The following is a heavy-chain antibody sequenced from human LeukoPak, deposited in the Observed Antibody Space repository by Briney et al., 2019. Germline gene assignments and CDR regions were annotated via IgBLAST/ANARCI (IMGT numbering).Heavy chain of an antibody. CDR2: IYTSGST. V-gene: IGHV4-39*07. CDR1: GGSISSSSYY. D-gene: IGHD2/OR15-2a*01. CDR3: ARDSRDSYYYYYMDV. Sequence: SETLSLTCTVSGGSISSSSYYWGWIRQPPGKGLEWIGRIYTSGSTNYNPSLKSRVTMSVDTSKNQFSLKLSSVTAADTAVYYCARDSRDSYYYYYMDVWGKGTTVTISS. J-gene: IGHJ6*03.